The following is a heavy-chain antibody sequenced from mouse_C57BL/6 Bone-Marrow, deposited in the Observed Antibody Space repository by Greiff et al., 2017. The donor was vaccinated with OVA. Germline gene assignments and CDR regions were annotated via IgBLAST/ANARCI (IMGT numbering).Heavy chain of an antibody. CDR1: GYAFTNYL. V-gene: IGHV1-54*01. CDR2: INPGSGGT. Sequence: QVHVKQSGAELVRPGTSVKVSCKASGYAFTNYLIEWVKQRPGQGLEWIGVINPGSGGTNYTEKFKGKATLTADKSSSPAYMQLSSLTSEDSAVYFCARGGNYYYGSSRAYWGQGTTLTVSS. J-gene: IGHJ2*01. D-gene: IGHD1-1*01. CDR3: ARGGNYYYGSSRAY.